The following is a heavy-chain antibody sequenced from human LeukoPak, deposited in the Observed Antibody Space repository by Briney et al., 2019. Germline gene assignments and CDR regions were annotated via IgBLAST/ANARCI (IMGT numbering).Heavy chain of an antibody. CDR1: GINFSGYW. Sequence: GGSLRLSCAVSGINFSGYWMAWVRQAPGKGLEWVANMKKDGSEKYYVDSVKGRFTISRDNAKNSLYLQMNSLRVEDTAVYYCARDLGHTGYDLYDYWGQGTLVTVSS. J-gene: IGHJ4*02. V-gene: IGHV3-7*03. CDR3: ARDLGHTGYDLYDY. D-gene: IGHD5-12*01. CDR2: MKKDGSEK.